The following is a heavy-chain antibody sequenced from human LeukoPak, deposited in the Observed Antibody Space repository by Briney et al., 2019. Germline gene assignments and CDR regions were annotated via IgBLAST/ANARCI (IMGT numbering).Heavy chain of an antibody. CDR3: ARDPNGDYIGAFDM. CDR2: IRGGGTSE. J-gene: IGHJ3*02. Sequence: GGSLRLSCTASGFTFSAYAMMWVRQAPGEGPEWVSAIRGGGTSEFYADSVKGRFRISRDNSKNTLFLQMNSLRAEDTAVYYCARDPNGDYIGAFDMWGPGTMVTVSS. CDR1: GFTFSAYA. V-gene: IGHV3-23*01. D-gene: IGHD4-17*01.